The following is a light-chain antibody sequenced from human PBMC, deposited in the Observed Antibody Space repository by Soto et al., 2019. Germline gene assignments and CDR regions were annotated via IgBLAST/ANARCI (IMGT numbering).Light chain of an antibody. Sequence: QSALTQPASMSGSPGQSITISCTGTNSDIGGYNYVSWYQQHPGKAPKLIIFDVSFRPSEVSNRFSASKSGNTASLTISGLQAEDEADYYCSSYTSSNTVIFGGGTQLTVL. CDR2: DVS. CDR1: NSDIGGYNY. V-gene: IGLV2-14*01. J-gene: IGLJ7*01. CDR3: SSYTSSNTVI.